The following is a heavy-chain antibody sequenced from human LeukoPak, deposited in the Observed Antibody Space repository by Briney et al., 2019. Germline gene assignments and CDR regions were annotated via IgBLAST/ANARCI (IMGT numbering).Heavy chain of an antibody. V-gene: IGHV1-18*04. Sequence: ASVKVSCKASGYTFTSYGISWVRQAPGQRLEWMGWISAYNGNTNYAQKLQGRVTMTTDTSTSTAYMELRSLRSDDTAVYYCARDLYDGNSARDPIGIQLWLHWGQGTLVTVSS. CDR1: GYTFTSYG. CDR2: ISAYNGNT. CDR3: ARDLYDGNSARDPIGIQLWLH. D-gene: IGHD5-18*01. J-gene: IGHJ4*02.